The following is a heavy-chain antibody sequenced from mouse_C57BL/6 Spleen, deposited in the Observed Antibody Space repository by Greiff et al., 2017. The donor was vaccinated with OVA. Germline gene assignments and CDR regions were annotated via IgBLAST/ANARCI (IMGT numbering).Heavy chain of an antibody. CDR1: GYTFTNYW. CDR3: ARGGFYYGYDEDAMGY. J-gene: IGHJ4*01. CDR2: IYPGGGYT. V-gene: IGHV1-63*01. D-gene: IGHD2-2*01. Sequence: QVQLQQSGAELVRPGTSVKMSCKASGYTFTNYWIGWAKQRPGHGLEWIGDIYPGGGYTNYNEKFKGKATLTADKSSSTAYMQFSSLTSEDSAIYYCARGGFYYGYDEDAMGYWGQGTSVTVSS.